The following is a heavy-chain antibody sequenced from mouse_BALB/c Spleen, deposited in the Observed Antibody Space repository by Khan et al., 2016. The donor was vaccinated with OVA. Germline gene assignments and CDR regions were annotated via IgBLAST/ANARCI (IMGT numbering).Heavy chain of an antibody. J-gene: IGHJ4*01. V-gene: IGHV3-1*02. CDR2: IYFSGSI. CDR1: GYSITSGYA. CDR3: TRDGNYMDY. D-gene: IGHD2-1*01. Sequence: VQLQQSGPDLVKPSQSLSLTCTVTGYSITSGYAWHWIRQFPGNKLEWMAYIYFSGSINYNPSLKSRISVTRDTSKNQFFLQLNSVTSEDTATDYCTRDGNYMDYWGQGTSVTVSS.